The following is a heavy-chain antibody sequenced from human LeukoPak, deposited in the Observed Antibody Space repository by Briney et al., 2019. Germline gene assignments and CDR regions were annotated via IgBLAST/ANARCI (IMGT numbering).Heavy chain of an antibody. CDR2: ISSSSSYI. Sequence: GGSLRLSCGVSGFTLSRYSMNWVRQAPGKGLEWVSSISSSSSYIYYADSVKGRFTISRDNAKNSLYLQMNSLRAEDTAVYYCARDRASWYYFDYWGQGTLVTVSS. D-gene: IGHD6-13*01. CDR1: GFTLSRYS. J-gene: IGHJ4*02. CDR3: ARDRASWYYFDY. V-gene: IGHV3-21*01.